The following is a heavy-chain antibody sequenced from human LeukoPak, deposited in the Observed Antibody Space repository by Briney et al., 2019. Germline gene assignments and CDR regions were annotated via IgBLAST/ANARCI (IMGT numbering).Heavy chain of an antibody. CDR1: GFTFSSYW. J-gene: IGHJ6*02. D-gene: IGHD2-2*01. CDR2: IKQDGSEK. V-gene: IGHV3-7*01. CDR3: AREAYCSSTSCFWGWGYYYGMDV. Sequence: GGSLRLSCAASGFTFSSYWMSWVRQASGKGLEWVANIKQDGSEKYYVDSVKGRFTISRDNAKNSLYLQMNSLRAEDTAVYYCAREAYCSSTSCFWGWGYYYGMDVRGQGTTVTVSS.